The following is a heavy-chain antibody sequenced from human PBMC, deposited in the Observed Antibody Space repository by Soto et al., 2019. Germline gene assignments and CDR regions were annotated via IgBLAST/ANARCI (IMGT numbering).Heavy chain of an antibody. CDR2: INWNGGST. Sequence: GGSLRLSCAASGFTFDDYGMSWVRQAPGKGLEWVSGINWNGGSTGYADSVKGRFTISRDNAKNSLYLQMNSLRAEDTALYHCARALDANDYYGMDVWGQGTTVTVSS. J-gene: IGHJ6*02. CDR3: ARALDANDYYGMDV. CDR1: GFTFDDYG. D-gene: IGHD7-27*01. V-gene: IGHV3-20*01.